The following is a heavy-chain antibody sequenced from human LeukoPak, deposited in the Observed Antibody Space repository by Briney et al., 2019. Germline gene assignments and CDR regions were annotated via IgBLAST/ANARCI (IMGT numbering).Heavy chain of an antibody. V-gene: IGHV4-38-2*01. Sequence: SETLSLTCAVSGYSISSGYYWGWIRQPPGKRLEWIGSIYHSGSTYYNPSLKSRVTISVDTSKNQFSLKLSSVTAADTAVYYCARAFTVTTDYFDYWGQGTLVTVSS. CDR2: IYHSGST. CDR3: ARAFTVTTDYFDY. J-gene: IGHJ4*02. CDR1: GYSISSGYY. D-gene: IGHD4-17*01.